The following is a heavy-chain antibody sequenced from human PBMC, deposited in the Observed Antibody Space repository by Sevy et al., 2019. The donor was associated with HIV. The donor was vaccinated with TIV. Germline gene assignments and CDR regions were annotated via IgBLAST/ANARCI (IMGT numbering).Heavy chain of an antibody. CDR2: ISYEGTET. Sequence: GGSLRLSCAASGFAFSSHAMHWVRQAPGKGLEWVAVISYEGTETFYAASVEGLFTISRGNSKNMLSLQINGLRPEETAVNYRARDGGYSIKWYPLYWGHGTLVTVSS. D-gene: IGHD6-13*01. V-gene: IGHV3-30-3*01. CDR1: GFAFSSHA. J-gene: IGHJ4*01. CDR3: ARDGGYSIKWYPLY.